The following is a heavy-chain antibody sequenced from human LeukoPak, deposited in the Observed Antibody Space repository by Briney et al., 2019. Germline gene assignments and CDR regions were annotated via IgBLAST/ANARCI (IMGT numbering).Heavy chain of an antibody. CDR2: IKQDGSEK. J-gene: IGHJ4*02. Sequence: GGSLRLSCVGSGFTFSSYWMNWVRQAPGKGLEWVANIKQDGSEKYYVDSVKGRFTISRDNTKNSLYLQMNSLRAEDTAVFYCARDQYDTWSRRGNFDSWGQGTLVIVSS. CDR1: GFTFSSYW. V-gene: IGHV3-7*03. D-gene: IGHD3/OR15-3a*01. CDR3: ARDQYDTWSRRGNFDS.